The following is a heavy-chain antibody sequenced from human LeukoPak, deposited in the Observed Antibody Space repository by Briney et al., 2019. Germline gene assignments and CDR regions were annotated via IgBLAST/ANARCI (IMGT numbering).Heavy chain of an antibody. V-gene: IGHV1-69*05. J-gene: IGHJ3*02. CDR3: ARTYYDFWSGPPDHAFDI. D-gene: IGHD3-3*01. CDR1: GGTFSSYA. Sequence: SVKVSCKASGGTFSSYAISWVRQAPEQGLEWMGRIIPIFGTANYAQKFQGRVTITTDESTSTAYMELSSLRSEDTAVYYCARTYYDFWSGPPDHAFDIWGQGTMVTVSS. CDR2: IIPIFGTA.